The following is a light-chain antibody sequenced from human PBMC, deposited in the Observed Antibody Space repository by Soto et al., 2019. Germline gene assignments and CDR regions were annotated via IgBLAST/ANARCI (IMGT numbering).Light chain of an antibody. Sequence: QSALTQPPSASGSPGQSVTISCTGTSXDVGGYNYVSWYQHHPGKAPKLIIFEVSQRPSGVPDRFSGSKSGNTASLTVSGLQAEDEADYYCNSYAGSNNFYVFGTGTKVTVL. V-gene: IGLV2-8*01. CDR2: EVS. CDR1: SXDVGGYNY. CDR3: NSYAGSNNFYV. J-gene: IGLJ1*01.